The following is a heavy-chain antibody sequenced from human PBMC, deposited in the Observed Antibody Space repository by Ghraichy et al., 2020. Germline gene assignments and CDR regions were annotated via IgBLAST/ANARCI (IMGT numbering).Heavy chain of an antibody. CDR2: IRYDGSDK. CDR3: AKDKGSLGDAFDI. Sequence: GGSLRLSCAGSGFTFSTYGMHWARQAPGKGLEWVAFIRYDGSDKYYADSVKGRLTVSRDNSKNTLYLPMNSLRPEDTAVYYCAKDKGSLGDAFDIWGQGTGVTVSS. D-gene: IGHD3-10*01. J-gene: IGHJ3*02. CDR1: GFTFSTYG. V-gene: IGHV3-30*02.